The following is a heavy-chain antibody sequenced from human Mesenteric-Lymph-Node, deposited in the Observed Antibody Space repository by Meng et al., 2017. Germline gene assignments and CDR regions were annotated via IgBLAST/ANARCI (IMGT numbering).Heavy chain of an antibody. V-gene: IGHV2-5*02. Sequence: SGPTLVKPTQTLTLTCTFSGFSLSTRGVGVGWIRQPPGKALEWLAVIYWDDNKEYSPSLKNRLTVTRDTSKNQVILSMTNMDPVDTATYYCARRRILVASSYNYFGPWGQGTLVTVSS. D-gene: IGHD6-19*01. CDR3: ARRRILVASSYNYFGP. J-gene: IGHJ5*02. CDR2: IYWDDNK. CDR1: GFSLSTRGVG.